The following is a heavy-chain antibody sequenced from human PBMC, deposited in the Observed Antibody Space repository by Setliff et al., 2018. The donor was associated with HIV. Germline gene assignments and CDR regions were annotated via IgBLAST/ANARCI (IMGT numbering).Heavy chain of an antibody. CDR1: GYTFTSYG. J-gene: IGHJ6*03. V-gene: IGHV1-18*01. Sequence: ASVKVSCKASGYTFTSYGISWVRQAPGQGLEWMGWISAYNGNTNYAQKLQGRVTMTTDTSTSTAYMELSGLRSEDTAVYYCARGGRFSAPGRDIWYYYYYMDVWGKGTTVTVSS. CDR3: ARGGRFSAPGRDIWYYYYYMDV. D-gene: IGHD3-9*01. CDR2: ISAYNGNT.